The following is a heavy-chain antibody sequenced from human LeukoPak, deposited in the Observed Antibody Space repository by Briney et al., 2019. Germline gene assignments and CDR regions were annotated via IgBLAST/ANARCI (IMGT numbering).Heavy chain of an antibody. Sequence: GGSLRLSCAASGFTFTSYAMSWVRQAPGKGLEWVSAITGSGDTTYYAASVKGRFTISRDNSRKTMYLQMNNLRADDTALYYCAKSHSTSHFDSWGQGTLVTVSS. CDR2: ITGSGDTT. V-gene: IGHV3-23*01. D-gene: IGHD2-2*01. CDR1: GFTFTSYA. CDR3: AKSHSTSHFDS. J-gene: IGHJ4*02.